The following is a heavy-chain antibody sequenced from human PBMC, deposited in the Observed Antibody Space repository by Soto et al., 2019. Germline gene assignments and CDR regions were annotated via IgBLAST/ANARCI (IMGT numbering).Heavy chain of an antibody. J-gene: IGHJ6*02. CDR3: ARVGYSYGYGYYYYGMDV. CDR2: ISYDGSNK. D-gene: IGHD5-18*01. Sequence: GGSLRLSCAASGFTFSSYAMHWVRQAPGKGLEWVAVISYDGSNKYYADSVKGRFTISRDNSKNTLYLQMNSLRAEDTAVYYCARVGYSYGYGYYYYGMDVWGQGTTVTVSS. CDR1: GFTFSSYA. V-gene: IGHV3-30-3*01.